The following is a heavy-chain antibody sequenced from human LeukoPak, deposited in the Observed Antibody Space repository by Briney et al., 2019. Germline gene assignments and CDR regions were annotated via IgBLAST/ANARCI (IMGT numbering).Heavy chain of an antibody. J-gene: IGHJ4*02. CDR3: ARGEATGPQDY. V-gene: IGHV3-7*01. Sequence: GGSLRLSCAASGFTSNSYWMSWVLQPPGKELEWVANIKQDGSEEYYVDSVKGRFTISRDNAKNSLILQMNSLRAEDTAVYYCARGEATGPQDYWGQGTLVTVSS. CDR2: IKQDGSEE. CDR1: GFTSNSYW. D-gene: IGHD1-26*01.